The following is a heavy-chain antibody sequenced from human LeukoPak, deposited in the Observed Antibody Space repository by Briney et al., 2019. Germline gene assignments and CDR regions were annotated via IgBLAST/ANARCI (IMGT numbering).Heavy chain of an antibody. Sequence: GASVKVSCXASGYTFTGYYMHWVRQVPGQGLEWMGRINPNSGGTNYAQKFQGRVTMTRDTSISTAYMELSRLRSDDTAVYYCARPRRGSSWYDYWGQGTLVTVSS. J-gene: IGHJ4*02. CDR2: INPNSGGT. D-gene: IGHD6-13*01. CDR1: GYTFTGYY. V-gene: IGHV1-2*06. CDR3: ARPRRGSSWYDY.